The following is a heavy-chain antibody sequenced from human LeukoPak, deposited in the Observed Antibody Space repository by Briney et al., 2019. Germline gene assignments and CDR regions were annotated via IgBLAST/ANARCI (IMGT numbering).Heavy chain of an antibody. J-gene: IGHJ4*02. CDR3: ATLRSDSGGWYYFDY. D-gene: IGHD6-19*01. Sequence: PGGSLRLSCAASGFTFRNYGMHWVRQAPGKGLEWVALIWYDGSNKYYADSVKGRFTISRDNSKNMLYLQMNSLRTEDTAVYYCATLRSDSGGWYYFDYWGQGTLVTVSS. CDR2: IWYDGSNK. V-gene: IGHV3-30*02. CDR1: GFTFRNYG.